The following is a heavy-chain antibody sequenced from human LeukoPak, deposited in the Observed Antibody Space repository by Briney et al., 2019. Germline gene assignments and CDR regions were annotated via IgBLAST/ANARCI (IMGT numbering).Heavy chain of an antibody. CDR3: ARDRDYYDSSGYY. D-gene: IGHD3-22*01. CDR1: GFTFSSYE. J-gene: IGHJ4*02. CDR2: ISSSGSTI. V-gene: IGHV3-48*03. Sequence: PGGSLRLSCAASGFTFSSYEMNWVRQAPGKGLEWVSYISSSGSTIYYADSVKGRFTISRDNAKNSLYLQMNSLRAEDTAVYYCARDRDYYDSSGYYWGQGTLVTVSS.